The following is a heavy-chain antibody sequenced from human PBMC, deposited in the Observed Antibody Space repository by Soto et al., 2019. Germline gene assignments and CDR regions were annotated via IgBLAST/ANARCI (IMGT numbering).Heavy chain of an antibody. V-gene: IGHV3-33*01. CDR2: IGFDGSNK. J-gene: IGHJ6*02. D-gene: IGHD6-19*01. CDR3: ARGAVAGTFYYYGMDV. Sequence: QVQLVESGGGVVQPGRSLRLSCAASGFTFSSYGMHWVRQAPGKGLEWVAVIGFDGSNKYYADSVKGRFTISRDNSKNTLYLQMNSLRAEDTAVFYCARGAVAGTFYYYGMDVWGQGTTVTVSS. CDR1: GFTFSSYG.